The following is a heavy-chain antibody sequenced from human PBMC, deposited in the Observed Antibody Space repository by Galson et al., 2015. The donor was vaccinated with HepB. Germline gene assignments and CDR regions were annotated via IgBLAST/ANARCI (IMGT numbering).Heavy chain of an antibody. CDR1: GFSFSSYA. D-gene: IGHD4-17*01. J-gene: IGHJ4*02. Sequence: SLRLSCAASGFSFSSYAMRWVRQAPGKGLEWVSGITRSGDNTYYTDSVKGRFTISSDNSKNTLYLQMNNLRGDDTALYYCAKLPNYGEPLDYWGQGTLVTVSS. CDR3: AKLPNYGEPLDY. V-gene: IGHV3-23*01. CDR2: ITRSGDNT.